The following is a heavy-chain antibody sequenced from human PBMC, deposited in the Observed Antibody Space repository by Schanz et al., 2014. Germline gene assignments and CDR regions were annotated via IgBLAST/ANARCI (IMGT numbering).Heavy chain of an antibody. D-gene: IGHD6-19*01. CDR1: GFTFSNNW. V-gene: IGHV3-74*01. CDR2: IDGEGSDT. Sequence: LLVESGGGLVQPGGSLRLSCAASGFTFSNNWMHWFRQGPGKGLSWVARIDGEGSDTRYADSVKGRFTISRDNAKNTLYLQMNSLRPEDTALYYCVGIHVAVAEAFYWGQGALVTVSS. CDR3: VGIHVAVAEAFY. J-gene: IGHJ4*02.